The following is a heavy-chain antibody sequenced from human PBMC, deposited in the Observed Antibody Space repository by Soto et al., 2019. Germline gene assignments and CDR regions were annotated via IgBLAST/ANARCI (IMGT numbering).Heavy chain of an antibody. V-gene: IGHV4-34*01. D-gene: IGHD3-10*01. J-gene: IGHJ5*02. Sequence: PSETLSLTCAVYGGSFSGYYWSWIRQPPGKGLEWIGEINHSGSTNYNPSLKSRVTISVDTSKNQFSLKLSSVTAADTAVYYCARGIIWFGELLKRYNWFDPGAREPWSPSPQ. CDR2: INHSGST. CDR1: GGSFSGYY. CDR3: ARGIIWFGELLKRYNWFDP.